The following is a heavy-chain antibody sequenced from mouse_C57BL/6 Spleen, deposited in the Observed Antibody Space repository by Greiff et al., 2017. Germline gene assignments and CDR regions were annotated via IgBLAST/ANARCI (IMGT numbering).Heavy chain of an antibody. CDR3: ARKFGYYDSFFDY. J-gene: IGHJ2*01. V-gene: IGHV1-55*01. CDR1: GYTFTSYW. D-gene: IGHD1-1*01. Sequence: QVQLQQPGAELVKPGASVKMSCKASGYTFTSYWITWVKQRPGQGLEWIGDIYPGSGSTNYNEKFKSKATLTVDTSSSTAYMQLSSLTSEDSAVYYCARKFGYYDSFFDYWGQGTTLTVSS. CDR2: IYPGSGST.